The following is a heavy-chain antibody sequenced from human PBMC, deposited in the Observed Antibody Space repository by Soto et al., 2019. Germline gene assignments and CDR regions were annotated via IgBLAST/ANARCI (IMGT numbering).Heavy chain of an antibody. CDR3: ARLEGLAGSYLPGINWFDP. CDR1: GYTFTSYG. CDR2: ISAYNGNT. Sequence: QVQLVQSGAEVKKPGASVKVSCKASGYTFTSYGISWVRQAPGQGLEWMGWISAYNGNTNYAQKLQGRVTMTTDTSTSTAYMELRSLRSDDTAVYYCARLEGLAGSYLPGINWFDPWGQGTLVTVSS. D-gene: IGHD1-26*01. V-gene: IGHV1-18*01. J-gene: IGHJ5*02.